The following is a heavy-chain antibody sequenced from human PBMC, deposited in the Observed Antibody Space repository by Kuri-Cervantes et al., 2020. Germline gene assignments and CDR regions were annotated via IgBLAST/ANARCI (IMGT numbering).Heavy chain of an antibody. V-gene: IGHV3-7*01. J-gene: IGHJ4*02. Sequence: GGSLRLSCAASGFTFSVYWMSWVRQVPGKGLEWVANIKEDGSERYYVDSVKGRFTISRDNAKNSLYLHMNSLRAEDTAVYYCARDRGFMFDYCAQGTLVTVSS. CDR1: GFTFSVYW. CDR2: IKEDGSER. D-gene: IGHD3-16*01. CDR3: ARDRGFMFDY.